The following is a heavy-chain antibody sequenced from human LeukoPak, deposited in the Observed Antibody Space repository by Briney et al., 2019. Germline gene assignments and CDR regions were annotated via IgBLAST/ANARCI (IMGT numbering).Heavy chain of an antibody. CDR3: ARHGRDGYNHFDY. J-gene: IGHJ4*02. Sequence: GESLKISCKGYGYIFTTHWIGWVRQMPGRGLEWMAIIYPGDSNVKYNPSFQGQVTISATKSITTAYLQWSSLKASDTAMYYCARHGRDGYNHFDYWGQGTLVTVSS. V-gene: IGHV5-51*01. CDR2: IYPGDSNV. D-gene: IGHD5-24*01. CDR1: GYIFTTHW.